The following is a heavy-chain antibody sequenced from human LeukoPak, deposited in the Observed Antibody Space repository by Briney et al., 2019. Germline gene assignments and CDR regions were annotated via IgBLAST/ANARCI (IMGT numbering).Heavy chain of an antibody. D-gene: IGHD2-21*02. J-gene: IGHJ3*01. CDR3: ARQGLWGGDCYSCFDV. CDR2: IYPGDSNT. V-gene: IGHV5-51*01. Sequence: GESLKISCKGSGYSFTRYWIGWVRQMPGKGLEWMGIIYPGDSNTRYSPSFQGQVIISADKSISTAYLQWSSLKASDTAMYYCARQGLWGGDCYSCFDVWGQGTMVTVSS. CDR1: GYSFTRYW.